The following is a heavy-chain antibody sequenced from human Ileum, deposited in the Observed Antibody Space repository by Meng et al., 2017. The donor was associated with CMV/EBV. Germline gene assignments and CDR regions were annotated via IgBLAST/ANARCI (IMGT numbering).Heavy chain of an antibody. V-gene: IGHV2-5*01. CDR2: IYWNAEV. Sequence: QLTLKESGPTLVNPTQTLTLTCTFSGFSLSTSGVGVGWIRQPPGKALEWLALIYWNAEVRYSPSLKNRLTITQDTSTNQVVLTMTNMDPVDTAAYYCAHTVNYDFWTGLFDYWGQGTLVTVSS. D-gene: IGHD3-3*01. CDR3: AHTVNYDFWTGLFDY. J-gene: IGHJ4*02. CDR1: GFSLSTSGVG.